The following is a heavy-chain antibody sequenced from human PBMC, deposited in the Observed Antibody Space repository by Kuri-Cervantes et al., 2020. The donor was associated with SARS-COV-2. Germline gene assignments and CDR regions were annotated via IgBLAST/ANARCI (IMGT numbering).Heavy chain of an antibody. D-gene: IGHD5-18*01. J-gene: IGHJ5*02. CDR2: IIPIFGTA. V-gene: IGHV1-69*13. Sequence: SVKVSCKASGYTFTSYYMHWVRQAPGQGLEWMGGIIPIFGTANYAQKFQGRVTITADESTSTAYMELSSLRSEDTAVYYCASRRIQLWLRWFDPWGQGTLVTVSS. CDR1: GYTFTSYY. CDR3: ASRRIQLWLRWFDP.